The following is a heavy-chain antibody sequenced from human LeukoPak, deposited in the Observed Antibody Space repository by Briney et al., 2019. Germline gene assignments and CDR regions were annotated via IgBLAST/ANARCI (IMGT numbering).Heavy chain of an antibody. Sequence: GESLKISCKGSGYSFTSYWIGWVRRMPGKGLEWMGIIYPGDSDTRYSPSFQGQVTISADKSISTAYLQWSSLKASDTAMYYCARRYYYDSSGYYAFDYWGQGTLVTVSS. CDR2: IYPGDSDT. CDR3: ARRYYYDSSGYYAFDY. D-gene: IGHD3-22*01. V-gene: IGHV5-51*01. J-gene: IGHJ4*02. CDR1: GYSFTSYW.